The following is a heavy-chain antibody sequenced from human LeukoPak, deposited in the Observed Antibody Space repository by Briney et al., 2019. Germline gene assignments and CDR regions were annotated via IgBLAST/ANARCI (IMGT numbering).Heavy chain of an antibody. CDR1: GFTFNRYW. V-gene: IGHV3-74*01. D-gene: IGHD6-19*01. J-gene: IGHJ4*02. Sequence: GGSLRLSCAASGFTFNRYWMHWVRQTPGEGLVWVARINNDETTTTYADSVKGRFTISRDNAKNSLYLQMNSLRAEDTAVYYCATGVRGYNSALDYWGQGTLVTVSS. CDR2: INNDETTT. CDR3: ATGVRGYNSALDY.